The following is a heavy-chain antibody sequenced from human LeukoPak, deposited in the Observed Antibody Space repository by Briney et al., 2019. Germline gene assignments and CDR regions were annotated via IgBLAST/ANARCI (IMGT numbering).Heavy chain of an antibody. Sequence: PGGSLRLSCAASGFTFSSYSMNWVRQAPGKGLEWVSYISSSSSTIYYADSVKGRFTISRDNAKNSLYLQMNSLRAEDTAVYYCARDSYYYDSSGYYHWGQGTLVTVSS. CDR3: ARDSYYYDSSGYYH. CDR2: ISSSSSTI. D-gene: IGHD3-22*01. J-gene: IGHJ5*02. V-gene: IGHV3-48*01. CDR1: GFTFSSYS.